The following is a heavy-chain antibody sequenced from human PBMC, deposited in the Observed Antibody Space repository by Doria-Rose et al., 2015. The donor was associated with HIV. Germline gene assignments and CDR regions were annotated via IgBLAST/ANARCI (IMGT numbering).Heavy chain of an antibody. J-gene: IGHJ4*02. CDR2: IFSDDER. D-gene: IGHD6-13*01. CDR3: ARIKSSRWYHKYYFDF. V-gene: IGHV2-26*01. CDR1: GGSLSSPGTG. Sequence: QVTLKESGPVLVKPTETLTLTCTVSGGSLSSPGTGVSWIRQPPGKALEWLANIFSDDERSYKTSLKSRLTISRGTSKSQVVLTMTDMDPVDTATYYCARIKSSRWYHKYYFDFWGQGTLVIVSA.